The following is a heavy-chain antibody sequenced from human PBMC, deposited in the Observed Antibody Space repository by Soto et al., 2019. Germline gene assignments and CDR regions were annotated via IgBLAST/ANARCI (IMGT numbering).Heavy chain of an antibody. V-gene: IGHV1-18*01. J-gene: IGHJ4*02. Sequence: ASVKVSCKASDKTFLSYGISWVRQGPGQGLEWMGWISPYNGNTNYAQKLQGRVTMTTDTSTSTAYTELRSLRSDDTAVYYCAREHAGFGDYWGPGTLVTVSS. CDR1: DKTFLSYG. CDR2: ISPYNGNT. D-gene: IGHD3-16*01. CDR3: AREHAGFGDY.